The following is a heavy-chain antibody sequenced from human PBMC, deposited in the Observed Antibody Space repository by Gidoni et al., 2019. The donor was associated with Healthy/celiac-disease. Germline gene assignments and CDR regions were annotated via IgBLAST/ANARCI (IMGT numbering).Heavy chain of an antibody. J-gene: IGHJ4*02. CDR3: AKDSGDGYNPHYFDY. Sequence: EVQLVESGGGLVQPGRSMRLSCAASGFTFAAYAMHWVRQAPGKGLEWVSGISWNSVSIGYADSVKGRFTISRDNAKNSLYLQMNSLRAEDTALYYCAKDSGDGYNPHYFDYWGQGTLVTVSS. CDR2: ISWNSVSI. D-gene: IGHD5-12*01. V-gene: IGHV3-9*01. CDR1: GFTFAAYA.